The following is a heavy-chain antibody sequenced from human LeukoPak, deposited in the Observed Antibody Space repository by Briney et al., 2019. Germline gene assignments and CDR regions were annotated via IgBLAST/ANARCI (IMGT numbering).Heavy chain of an antibody. Sequence: PGGSLRLSCAASGFTFISDAMSWVGQAPGKGLGWVSAISGIGGSIYYADSVTGRYTISRDNSKNTLYLQMNGLRAEDTAVYYCAAGYSTRFDPWGQGTLVTVSS. CDR3: AAGYSTRFDP. J-gene: IGHJ5*02. CDR2: ISGIGGSI. V-gene: IGHV3-23*01. CDR1: GFTFISDA. D-gene: IGHD6-13*01.